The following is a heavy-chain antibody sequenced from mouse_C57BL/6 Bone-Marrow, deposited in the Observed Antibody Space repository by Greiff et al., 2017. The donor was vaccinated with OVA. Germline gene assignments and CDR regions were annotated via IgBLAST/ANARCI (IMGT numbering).Heavy chain of an antibody. CDR1: GYTFTSYW. Sequence: QVQLQQPGAELVRPGSSVKLSCKASGYTFTSYWMHWVKQRPIQGLEWIGNIDPSDSETHYNQKFKDKATLTVDKSSSTAYMQLSSLTSEDAAVDYCARLYYSNYDYAMDYWGQGTSVTVSS. J-gene: IGHJ4*01. V-gene: IGHV1-52*01. CDR3: ARLYYSNYDYAMDY. D-gene: IGHD2-5*01. CDR2: IDPSDSET.